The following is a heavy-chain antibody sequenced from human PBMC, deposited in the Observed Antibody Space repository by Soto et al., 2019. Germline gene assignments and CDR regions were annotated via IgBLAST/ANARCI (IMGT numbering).Heavy chain of an antibody. Sequence: SETLSLTCAFSGGSISSGGYYWSCLPQRPWKGLEGIGYIYYSGSTYYNPSLKSRVTISVDTSKNQFSLKLSSVTAADTAVYYCARDSAPYYYGSGSYYYLFDPWGQGTLVTVSS. CDR1: GGSISSGGYY. CDR3: ARDSAPYYYGSGSYYYLFDP. V-gene: IGHV4-31*11. D-gene: IGHD3-10*01. J-gene: IGHJ5*02. CDR2: IYYSGST.